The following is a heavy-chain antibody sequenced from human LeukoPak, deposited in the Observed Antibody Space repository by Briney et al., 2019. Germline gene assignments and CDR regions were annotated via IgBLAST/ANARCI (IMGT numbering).Heavy chain of an antibody. D-gene: IGHD6-6*01. CDR3: VAYSSSSRGVDY. Sequence: GGSLRLSCAASGFTFSSYEMNWVRQAPGKGLGWVSYISSSGSTIYYADSVKGRFTISRDNAKNSLYLQMNSLRAEDTAVYYCVAYSSSSRGVDYWGQGTLVTVSS. J-gene: IGHJ4*02. CDR1: GFTFSSYE. V-gene: IGHV3-48*03. CDR2: ISSSGSTI.